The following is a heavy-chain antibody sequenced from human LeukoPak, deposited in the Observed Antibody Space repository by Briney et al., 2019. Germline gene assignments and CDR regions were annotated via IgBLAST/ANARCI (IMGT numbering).Heavy chain of an antibody. CDR3: AKYYDSHDAFDI. D-gene: IGHD3-22*01. J-gene: IGHJ3*02. V-gene: IGHV4-4*07. CDR2: IYTSGST. CDR1: GYSISSGYY. Sequence: SETLSLTCTVSGYSISSGYYWAWIRQPAGKGLEWIGRIYTSGSTNYNPSLKSRVTMSVDTSKNQFSLKLSSVTAADTAVYYCAKYYDSHDAFDIWGQGTMVTVSS.